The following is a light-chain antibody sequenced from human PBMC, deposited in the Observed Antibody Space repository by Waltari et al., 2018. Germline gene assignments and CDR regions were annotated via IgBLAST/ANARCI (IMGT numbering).Light chain of an antibody. CDR1: NIGSKN. Sequence: SYVLTQPPSVSVVPGKTARITCEKNNIGSKNVHWYQQKPGQAPVLVVYDGSDRPSGIPARFSGSNSGNTATLTVSRVEAGDEADYYCQVWDTNTDLVVFGGGTKLTVL. V-gene: IGLV3-21*03. J-gene: IGLJ2*01. CDR3: QVWDTNTDLVV. CDR2: DGS.